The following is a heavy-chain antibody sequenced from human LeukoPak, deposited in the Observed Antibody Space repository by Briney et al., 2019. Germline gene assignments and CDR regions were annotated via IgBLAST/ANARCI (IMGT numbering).Heavy chain of an antibody. J-gene: IGHJ4*02. D-gene: IGHD3-10*01. CDR1: GFTFSSYA. V-gene: IGHV3-23*01. Sequence: PGGSLRLSCAASGFTFSSYAMSWVRQAPGKGLEWVSAISGSGGSTYYADSVKGRFTISRDNSKNTLYLQMNSLTVEDTAVYYCARDPMVRGVIVTLDNWGQGTLVTVSS. CDR3: ARDPMVRGVIVTLDN. CDR2: ISGSGGST.